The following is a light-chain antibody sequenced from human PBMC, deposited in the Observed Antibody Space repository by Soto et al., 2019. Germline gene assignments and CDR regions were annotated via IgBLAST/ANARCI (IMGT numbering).Light chain of an antibody. J-gene: IGKJ2*01. CDR2: AAS. V-gene: IGKV1-39*01. Sequence: DIQMTQSPSSLSASVGDRVTITCRASQGISTYLIWYQQRQGKAPKLLMYAASNLVSGVPSRFSGSGSGTEFTLTISSLQPADFATYYCQQGYRTPYTFGQGTKLETK. CDR1: QGISTY. CDR3: QQGYRTPYT.